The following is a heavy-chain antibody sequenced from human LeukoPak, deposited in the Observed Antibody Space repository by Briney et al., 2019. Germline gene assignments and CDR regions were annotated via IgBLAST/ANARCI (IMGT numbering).Heavy chain of an antibody. V-gene: IGHV3-33*01. CDR3: ARGLGIAAAGYYYYYGMDV. J-gene: IGHJ6*02. Sequence: GGSLRLSCAASGFTFSSYGMHWVRQAPGKGLEWVAVIWYDGSNKYYADSVKGRFTISRDNSKNTLYLQMNSLRAEDTAVYYCARGLGIAAAGYYYYYGMDVWGQGTTVTVSS. CDR2: IWYDGSNK. CDR1: GFTFSSYG. D-gene: IGHD6-13*01.